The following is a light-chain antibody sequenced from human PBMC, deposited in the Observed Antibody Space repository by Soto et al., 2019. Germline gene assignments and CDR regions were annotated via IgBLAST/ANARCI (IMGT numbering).Light chain of an antibody. Sequence: EIVLTQSPGTLSLSPGERATLCCRASQTVPGNYLAWLQHKHGQAPRLLIYGASNKATGIPDRFSGSGSGTDFTLTIARLEPEDFAEYYCHQYTTPPWPLGQGTKVETK. CDR3: HQYTTPPWP. CDR1: QTVPGNY. J-gene: IGKJ1*01. CDR2: GAS. V-gene: IGKV3-20*01.